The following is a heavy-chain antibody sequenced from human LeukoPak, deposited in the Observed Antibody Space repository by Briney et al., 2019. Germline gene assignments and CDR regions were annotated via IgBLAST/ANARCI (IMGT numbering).Heavy chain of an antibody. CDR3: ARDCPDTIFGVVPLADYYMDV. J-gene: IGHJ6*03. Sequence: SETLSLTCSVSGGSTSSNVYYWGWIRQPPGKDLEWIGSIYYSGTTYYNPSLKSRVTISVDTSKNQFSLKLSSVTAADTAVYYCARDCPDTIFGVVPLADYYMDVWGKGTTVTVSS. CDR1: GGSTSSNVYY. V-gene: IGHV4-39*07. D-gene: IGHD3-3*01. CDR2: IYYSGTT.